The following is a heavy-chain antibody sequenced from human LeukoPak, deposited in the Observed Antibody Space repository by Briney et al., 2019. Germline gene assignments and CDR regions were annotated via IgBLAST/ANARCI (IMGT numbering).Heavy chain of an antibody. D-gene: IGHD2-2*01. CDR2: ISGDGATT. CDR3: AGPTCLRGGYCSTNP. J-gene: IGHJ5*02. V-gene: IGHV3-43*02. CDR1: GFSFDDNA. Sequence: GGSLSLSCAASGFSFDDNAMYWVRQTPGKGLEWVSLISGDGATTYYADSVKGRFNISRDNAKNSLYLQMNSLRAEDTAVYYCAGPTCLRGGYCSTNPWGQGTLVTVSS.